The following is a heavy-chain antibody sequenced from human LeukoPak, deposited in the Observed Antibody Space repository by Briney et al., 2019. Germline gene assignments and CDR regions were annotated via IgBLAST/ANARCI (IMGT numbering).Heavy chain of an antibody. CDR1: GFTFSSYA. CDR3: ARGSPRGYSGYEDAFDI. V-gene: IGHV3-30*04. D-gene: IGHD5-12*01. J-gene: IGHJ3*02. Sequence: GGSLRLSCAASGFTFSSYAMHWVRQAPGKGLEWVAVISYDGSNKYYADSVKGRFTISRDNSKNTLYLQMNSLRAEDTAVYYCARGSPRGYSGYEDAFDIWGQGTMVTVFS. CDR2: ISYDGSNK.